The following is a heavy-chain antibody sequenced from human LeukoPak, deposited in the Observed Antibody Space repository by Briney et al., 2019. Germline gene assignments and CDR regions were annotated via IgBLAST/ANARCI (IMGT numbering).Heavy chain of an antibody. CDR1: GLTFGDYA. D-gene: IGHD3-10*01. V-gene: IGHV3-49*03. CDR2: IRSKAYGGTT. J-gene: IGHJ4*02. CDR3: TRGYNYYGSGSYYDY. Sequence: PGRSLRLSCTASGLTFGDYAMSWFRQAPGKGLEWVGFIRSKAYGGTTEYAASVKGRFTISRDDSKSIAYLQMNSLKTEDTAVYYCTRGYNYYGSGSYYDYWGQGTLVTVSS.